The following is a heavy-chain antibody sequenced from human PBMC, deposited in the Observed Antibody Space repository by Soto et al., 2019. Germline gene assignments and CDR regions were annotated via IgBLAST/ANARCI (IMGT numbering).Heavy chain of an antibody. V-gene: IGHV3-21*01. CDR1: GFTFSSYS. Sequence: EVQLVESGGGLVKPGGSLRLSCAASGFTFSSYSMNWVRQAPGKGLEWVSSISSSSSYIHYADSVKGRFTISRDNAKNSLYLQMNSLRAEDTAVYYCARELHCSGGSCYGDAFDIWGQGTMVTVSS. J-gene: IGHJ3*02. CDR2: ISSSSSYI. CDR3: ARELHCSGGSCYGDAFDI. D-gene: IGHD2-15*01.